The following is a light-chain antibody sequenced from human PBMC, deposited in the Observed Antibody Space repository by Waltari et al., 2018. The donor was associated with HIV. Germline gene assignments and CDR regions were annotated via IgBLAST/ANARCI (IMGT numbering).Light chain of an antibody. V-gene: IGLV1-40*01. Sequence: QSLLTQPPSVSGAPGQRVTISCTGSSSNIGAGYDVHWYQQLPGTAPKLLIYDNTNRPSWVPDRISGSKSGTSASLAITGLQAEDEADYYCQSYDSSLSGYVFGTGTKVTVL. CDR1: SSNIGAGYD. J-gene: IGLJ1*01. CDR3: QSYDSSLSGYV. CDR2: DNT.